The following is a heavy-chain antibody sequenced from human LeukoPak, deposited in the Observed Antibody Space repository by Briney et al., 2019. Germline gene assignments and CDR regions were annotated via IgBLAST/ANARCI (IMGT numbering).Heavy chain of an antibody. CDR3: ARPLGSGWFGPFDS. D-gene: IGHD6-19*01. CDR1: GFTFSAFA. J-gene: IGHJ4*02. V-gene: IGHV3-23*01. Sequence: PGGSLRLSCAASGFTFSAFAINWVRQAPGKALEWVSAVSGSGTNSYYADSMKGRFTISRDNAKNTLYLQMNSLRAEDTAVYYCARPLGSGWFGPFDSWGQGTLVTVSS. CDR2: VSGSGTNS.